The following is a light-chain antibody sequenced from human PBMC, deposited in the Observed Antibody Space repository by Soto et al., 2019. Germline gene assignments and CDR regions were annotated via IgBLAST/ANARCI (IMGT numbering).Light chain of an antibody. CDR1: QSVSSY. V-gene: IGKV3-11*01. Sequence: EIVLTQSPATLSLSPGERATLSCRASQSVSSYLAWYQQKPGQAPRLLMYDVSNRATGIPASFSGGGSGTDFTITITSMAPEDFAFYYCQQRSSWPCTFGQGTTLEIK. CDR3: QQRSSWPCT. J-gene: IGKJ1*01. CDR2: DVS.